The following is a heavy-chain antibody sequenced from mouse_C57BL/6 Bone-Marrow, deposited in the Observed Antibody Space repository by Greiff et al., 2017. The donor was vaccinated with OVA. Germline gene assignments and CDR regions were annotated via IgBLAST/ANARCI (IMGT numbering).Heavy chain of an antibody. J-gene: IGHJ4*01. Sequence: VQLQQSGSELRSPGSSVKLSCKDFDSEVFPIAYMSWVRQKPGHGFEWIGGILPSIGRTIYGEKFEDKATLDADTLSNTAYLELNSLTSEDSAIYYCARQDYGNYVGAMDYWGQGTSVTVSS. V-gene: IGHV15-2*01. D-gene: IGHD2-1*01. CDR2: ILPSIGRT. CDR1: DSEVFPIAY. CDR3: ARQDYGNYVGAMDY.